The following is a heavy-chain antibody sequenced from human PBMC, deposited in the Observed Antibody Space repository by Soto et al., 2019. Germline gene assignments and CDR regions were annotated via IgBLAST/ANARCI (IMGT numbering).Heavy chain of an antibody. D-gene: IGHD6-19*01. CDR1: GGSLSVYN. CDR3: ARRSRGWSTDFDY. V-gene: IGHV4-34*10. CDR2: INHSGST. Sequence: LETRSRTGAVYGGSLSVYNWSLIRQPPGKGLEWIGEINHSGSTNYNPSLKSRVTMTTDTSTSTAYMELRSLRSDDTAVYYCARRSRGWSTDFDYWGQGTLVTSPQ. J-gene: IGHJ4*02.